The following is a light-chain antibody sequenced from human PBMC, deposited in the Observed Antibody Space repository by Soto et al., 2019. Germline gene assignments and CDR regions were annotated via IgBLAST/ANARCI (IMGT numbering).Light chain of an antibody. CDR2: GAS. V-gene: IGKV3-15*01. Sequence: EIVITQSPATLSVSPGPTGTISSTSSQSVSSNLAWYQQKPGQAPRLLIYGASTRATGIPARFSGSGSGTEFTLTISSLQSEDFAVYYCKQYNNWPLTFGGGTKVDIK. J-gene: IGKJ4*01. CDR3: KQYNNWPLT. CDR1: QSVSSN.